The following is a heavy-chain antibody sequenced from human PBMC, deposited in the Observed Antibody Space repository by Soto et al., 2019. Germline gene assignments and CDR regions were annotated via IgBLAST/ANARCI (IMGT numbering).Heavy chain of an antibody. CDR1: GGSISSYY. D-gene: IGHD3-10*01. J-gene: IGHJ4*02. Sequence: SETLSLTCTVSGGSISSYYRSWIRQPPGKGLEWIGYIYYSGSTNHNPSLKTRVTISVDTSSTQSSPQPTSATAADTAVYCCARSRGGYFDYWGQGTLVTVSS. CDR2: IYYSGST. V-gene: IGHV4-59*01. CDR3: ARSRGGYFDY.